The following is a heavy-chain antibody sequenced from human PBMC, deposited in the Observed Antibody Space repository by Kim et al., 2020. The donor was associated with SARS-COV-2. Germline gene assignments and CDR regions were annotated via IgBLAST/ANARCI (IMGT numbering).Heavy chain of an antibody. CDR3: ARSGLYSSSWYVDRGWFDP. J-gene: IGHJ5*02. V-gene: IGHV1-69*13. D-gene: IGHD6-13*01. CDR1: GGTFSSYA. CDR2: IIPIFGTA. Sequence: SVKVSCKASGGTFSSYAISWVRQAPGQGLEWMGGIIPIFGTANYAQKFQGRVTITADESTSTAYMELSSLRSEDTAVYYCARSGLYSSSWYVDRGWFDPWGQGTLVTVSS.